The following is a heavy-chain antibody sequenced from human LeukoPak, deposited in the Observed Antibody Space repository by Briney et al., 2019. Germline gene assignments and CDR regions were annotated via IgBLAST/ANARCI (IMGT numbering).Heavy chain of an antibody. CDR1: GYTFTSYG. V-gene: IGHV1-18*01. D-gene: IGHD2-2*01. CDR2: ISAYNGNT. CDR3: ARDWGCSSTSCSVEGIYYYYMDV. J-gene: IGHJ6*03. Sequence: ASVKVSCKASGYTFTSYGISWVRQAPGQGLEWMGWISAYNGNTNYAQKLQGRVTMTTDTSTSTAYMELRSLRSDDAAVYYCARDWGCSSTSCSVEGIYYYYMDVWGKGTTVTVSS.